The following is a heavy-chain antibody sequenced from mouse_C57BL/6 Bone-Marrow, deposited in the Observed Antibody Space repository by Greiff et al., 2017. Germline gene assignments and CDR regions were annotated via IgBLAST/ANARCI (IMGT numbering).Heavy chain of an antibody. CDR1: GYTFTSYG. CDR2: IYPRSGNT. V-gene: IGHV1-81*01. CDR3: AIITTVVATGDY. D-gene: IGHD1-1*01. J-gene: IGHJ2*01. Sequence: QVQLQQSGAELARPGASVKLSCKASGYTFTSYGISWVKQRTGQGLEWIGEIYPRSGNTYYNEKFKGKATRTADKSSSTAYMELRSLASEDSAVYFCAIITTVVATGDYWGQGTTLTVSS.